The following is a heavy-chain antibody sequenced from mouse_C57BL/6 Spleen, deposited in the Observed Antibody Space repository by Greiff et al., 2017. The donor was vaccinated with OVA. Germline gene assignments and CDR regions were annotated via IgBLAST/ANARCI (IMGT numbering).Heavy chain of an antibody. CDR2: IWRGGST. CDR1: GFSFTSYG. Sequence: QVQLQQSGPGLVQPSQSLSITCTVSGFSFTSYGVHWVRQSPGKGLEWLGVIWRGGSTDYNAAFMSRLSITKDNSKSQVFFKMNSLQANDAAIYYCAKNYYYSSSWYIDVWGTGTTVTVSS. J-gene: IGHJ1*03. CDR3: AKNYYYSSSWYIDV. V-gene: IGHV2-5*01. D-gene: IGHD1-1*01.